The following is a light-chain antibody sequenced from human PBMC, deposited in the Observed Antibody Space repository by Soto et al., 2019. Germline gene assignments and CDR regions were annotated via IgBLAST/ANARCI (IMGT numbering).Light chain of an antibody. Sequence: DIQITQSPSSLSASVGDRVTITCRASQSITSYLNWYQQTPGTAPKLLIYAASSLQSGVPSRCSGSGSGTDFTLTISSLQPEDFATYYCQQTYSIPRTVGQGTKLEIK. CDR1: QSITSY. CDR3: QQTYSIPRT. CDR2: AAS. J-gene: IGKJ2*01. V-gene: IGKV1-39*01.